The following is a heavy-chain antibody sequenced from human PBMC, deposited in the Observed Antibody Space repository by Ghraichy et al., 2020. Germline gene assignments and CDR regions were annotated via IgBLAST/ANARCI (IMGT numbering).Heavy chain of an antibody. D-gene: IGHD5-18*01. J-gene: IGHJ4*02. CDR2: ISYDGSNK. Sequence: GSLRLSCAASGFTFSSYGMHWVRQAPGKGLEWVAVISYDGSNKYYADSVKGRFTISRDNSKNTLYLQMNSLRAEDTAVYYCAKDLGGIQLWYVFDYWGQGTLVTVSS. V-gene: IGHV3-30*18. CDR1: GFTFSSYG. CDR3: AKDLGGIQLWYVFDY.